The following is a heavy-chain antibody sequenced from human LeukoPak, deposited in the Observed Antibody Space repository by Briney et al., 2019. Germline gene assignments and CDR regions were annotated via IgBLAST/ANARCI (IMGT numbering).Heavy chain of an antibody. CDR3: ARGRISNWGFEGTLFDA. D-gene: IGHD7-27*01. CDR2: ITHSGGT. Sequence: SETLSLTCTVSGGSINSYYWSWIRQPPGKGLEWIGFITHSGGTDFDSSLGGRVTISVDTSKNQFSLRLTSMTAADTAVYFCARGRISNWGFEGTLFDAWGQGVLVTVSS. V-gene: IGHV4-59*01. J-gene: IGHJ4*02. CDR1: GGSINSYY.